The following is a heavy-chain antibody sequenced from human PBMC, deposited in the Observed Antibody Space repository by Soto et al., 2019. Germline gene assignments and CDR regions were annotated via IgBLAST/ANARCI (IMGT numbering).Heavy chain of an antibody. CDR1: GFTFSSYW. J-gene: IGHJ3*02. CDR3: ARVARSGYCSGGSCYPADDAFDI. D-gene: IGHD2-15*01. CDR2: INSDGSST. Sequence: GGSLRLSCAASGFTFSSYWMHWVRQAPGKGLVWVSRINSDGSSTSYADSVKGRFTISRDNAKNTLYLQMNSLRAEDTAVYYCARVARSGYCSGGSCYPADDAFDIWGQGTMVTVSS. V-gene: IGHV3-74*01.